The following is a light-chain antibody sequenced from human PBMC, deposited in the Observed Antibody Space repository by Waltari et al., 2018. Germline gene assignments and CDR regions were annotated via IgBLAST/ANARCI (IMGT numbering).Light chain of an antibody. J-gene: IGLJ7*01. V-gene: IGLV1-51*02. CDR2: ENS. CDR1: SSNIGNNY. CDR3: GTWDSSLSGAV. Sequence: QSVLTQPPSVSAAPGQRVTISCSGGSSNIGNNYVSWYRHFPGTAPKLLSYENSERPSGIPGRFSGSKSGTSATLDITGLQAGDEADYYCGTWDSSLSGAVFGGGTHLTVL.